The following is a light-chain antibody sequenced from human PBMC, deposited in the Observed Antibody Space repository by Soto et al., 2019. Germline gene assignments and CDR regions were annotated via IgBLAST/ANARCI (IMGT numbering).Light chain of an antibody. CDR1: PGISNY. CDR3: QKYNSVPWT. V-gene: IGKV1-27*01. J-gene: IGKJ1*01. CDR2: AAS. Sequence: DIQMTQSPSSLSASVGDRVTSTCRASPGISNYLAWYQQKPGKVPKLLIYAASTLQSGVPSRFSGSGSGTDFTLTISSLQPEDVATYYCQKYNSVPWTFGQGTKVEIK.